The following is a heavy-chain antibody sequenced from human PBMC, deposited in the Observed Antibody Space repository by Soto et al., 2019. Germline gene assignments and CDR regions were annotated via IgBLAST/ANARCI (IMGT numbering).Heavy chain of an antibody. CDR1: GFTFTSSA. V-gene: IGHV1-58*01. CDR2: IVVGSGNT. Sequence: SVKVSCKASGFTFTSSAVRWVRQARGQRLEWIGWIVVGSGNTNYAQKFQERVTITRDMSTSTAYMELSSLRSEDTAVYYCAAERGDVLLWFGESPPGIDVWRQGTTVTVS. D-gene: IGHD3-10*01. J-gene: IGHJ6*02. CDR3: AAERGDVLLWFGESPPGIDV.